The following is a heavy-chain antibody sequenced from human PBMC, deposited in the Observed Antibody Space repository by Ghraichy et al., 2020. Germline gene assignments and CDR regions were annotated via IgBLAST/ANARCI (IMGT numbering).Heavy chain of an antibody. J-gene: IGHJ4*02. Sequence: GGSLRLSCAASGFTFSSYSMNWVRQAPGKGLEWVSSISSSSSYIYYADSVKGRFTISRDNAKNSLYLQMNSLRAEDTAVYYCARGRYCSGGSCYSHHDYWGQGTLVTVSS. CDR3: ARGRYCSGGSCYSHHDY. CDR1: GFTFSSYS. V-gene: IGHV3-21*01. CDR2: ISSSSSYI. D-gene: IGHD2-15*01.